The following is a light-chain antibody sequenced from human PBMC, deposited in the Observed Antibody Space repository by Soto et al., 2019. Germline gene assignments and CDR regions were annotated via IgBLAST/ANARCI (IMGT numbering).Light chain of an antibody. Sequence: DIQMTQSPSSLSASVGDRVTITCRASQSIGSDLNWYQQKPGKAPNLLIFAASNLQSGVPSRFSGSGSGTDFTLTISTLQPEDFATYYCQQCYITPLTFGGGTKVEIK. CDR2: AAS. V-gene: IGKV1-39*01. CDR3: QQCYITPLT. CDR1: QSIGSD. J-gene: IGKJ4*01.